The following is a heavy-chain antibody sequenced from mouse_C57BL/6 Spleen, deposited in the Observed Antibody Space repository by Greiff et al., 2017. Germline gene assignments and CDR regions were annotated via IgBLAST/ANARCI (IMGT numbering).Heavy chain of an antibody. J-gene: IGHJ2*01. CDR3: ARYHYYGSSYFDY. Sequence: QVQLKESGAELVKPGASVKISCKASGYAFSSYWMNWVKQRPGKGLEWIGQIYPGDGDTNYNGKFKGKATLTADKSSSTAYMQLSSLTSEDSAVYFCARYHYYGSSYFDYWGQGTTLTVSS. CDR1: GYAFSSYW. CDR2: IYPGDGDT. D-gene: IGHD1-1*01. V-gene: IGHV1-80*01.